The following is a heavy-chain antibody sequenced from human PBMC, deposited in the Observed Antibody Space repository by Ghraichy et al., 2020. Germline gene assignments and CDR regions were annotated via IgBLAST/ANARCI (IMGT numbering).Heavy chain of an antibody. V-gene: IGHV4-39*01. CDR1: GGSLKSNDHY. J-gene: IGHJ5*02. CDR2: FYFSGGT. Sequence: SETLSLTCSVSGGSLKSNDHYWGWIRQPPGRGLEWLGSFYFSGGTYYNAALESPVIVSVDTSGNHFSLRLTSVTAADTAVYYCARLLPGTRNWVDPWGQGILVTVSS. D-gene: IGHD1/OR15-1a*01. CDR3: ARLLPGTRNWVDP.